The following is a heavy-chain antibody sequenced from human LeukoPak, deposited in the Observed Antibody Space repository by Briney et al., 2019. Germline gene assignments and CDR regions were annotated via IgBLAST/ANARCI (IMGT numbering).Heavy chain of an antibody. J-gene: IGHJ5*02. CDR1: GYTFTSYG. CDR3: ARGLNRITIFGVGLGNWFDP. D-gene: IGHD3-3*01. CDR2: ISAYNGNT. Sequence: ASVKVSCKATGYTFTSYGISWVRQAPGQGLEWMGWISAYNGNTNYAQKLQGRVTMTRDTSISTAYMELSRLRSDDTAVYYCARGLNRITIFGVGLGNWFDPWGQGTLVTVSS. V-gene: IGHV1-18*01.